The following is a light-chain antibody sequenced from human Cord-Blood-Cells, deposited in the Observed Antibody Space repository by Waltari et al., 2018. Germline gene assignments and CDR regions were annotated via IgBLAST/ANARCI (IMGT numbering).Light chain of an antibody. CDR2: AAS. CDR3: QQSYSTPPWT. J-gene: IGKJ1*01. CDR1: QSISSY. V-gene: IGKV1-39*01. Sequence: IQMTQSPSSLSASVGDRVTITCRASQSISSYLNWYQQKPGKAPKLLIYAASSLQSGVPSRFSGSGSGTDFTPTISSLQPEDFATYYCQQSYSTPPWTFGQGTKVEIK.